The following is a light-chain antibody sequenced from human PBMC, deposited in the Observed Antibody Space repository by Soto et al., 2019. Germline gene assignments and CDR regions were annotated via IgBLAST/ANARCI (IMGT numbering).Light chain of an antibody. CDR1: SSDVGGYSY. CDR3: DSYTNSSTYV. V-gene: IGLV2-14*01. Sequence: QSALTQPASVSGSPGQSIAISCTGTSSDVGGYSYVSWYQQQPGKAPKLVISDVSNRPSGVSDRFSGSKSRNTASLTISGLQTDDEADYYCDSYTNSSTYVFGTGTKVTVL. CDR2: DVS. J-gene: IGLJ1*01.